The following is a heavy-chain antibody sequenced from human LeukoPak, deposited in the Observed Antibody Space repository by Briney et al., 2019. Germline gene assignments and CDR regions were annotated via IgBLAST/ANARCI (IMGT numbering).Heavy chain of an antibody. CDR3: ASDRPSDSSWRY. J-gene: IGHJ4*02. V-gene: IGHV4-59*01. CDR2: IYYSGST. Sequence: SETLSLTCTVSGGSISSYYWSWIRQPPGKGLEWIGYIYYSGSTNYNPSLKSRVTISVDTSKNQFSLKLSSVTAADTAVYYCASDRPSDSSWRYWGQGTLVTVSS. CDR1: GGSISSYY. D-gene: IGHD6-13*01.